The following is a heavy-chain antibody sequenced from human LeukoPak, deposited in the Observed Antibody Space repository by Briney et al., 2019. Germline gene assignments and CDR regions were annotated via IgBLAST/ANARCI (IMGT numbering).Heavy chain of an antibody. J-gene: IGHJ4*02. CDR2: TYYRSRWYY. CDR3: ARSEGYFDY. Sequence: SQTLSLTCVISGDSVSSKSAAWNWIRQSPSRGLEWLGRTYYRSRWYYEYAASVKSRIIINPDISKNQFYLQLNSVTPEDTALYYCARSEGYFDYWGLGTLVTVSS. D-gene: IGHD1-14*01. CDR1: GDSVSSKSAA. V-gene: IGHV6-1*01.